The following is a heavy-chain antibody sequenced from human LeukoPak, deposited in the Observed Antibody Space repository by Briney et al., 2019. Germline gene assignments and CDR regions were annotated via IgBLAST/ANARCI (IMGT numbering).Heavy chain of an antibody. CDR3: ARVKQQLAYYMDV. D-gene: IGHD6-13*01. CDR1: GYTFTNYT. Sequence: RASVKVSCKASGYTFTNYTMNWVRQAPGQGLEWMGGIIPIFGTANYAQKFQGRVTITADESTSTAYMELSSLRSEDTAVYYCARVKQQLAYYMDVWGKGTTVTISS. V-gene: IGHV1-69*13. CDR2: IIPIFGTA. J-gene: IGHJ6*03.